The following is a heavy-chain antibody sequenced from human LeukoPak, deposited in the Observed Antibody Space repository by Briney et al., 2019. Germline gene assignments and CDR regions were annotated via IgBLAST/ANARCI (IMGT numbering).Heavy chain of an antibody. CDR2: IYSGGST. Sequence: PGGSLRLSCAASGFTPTINYMSGGRQAPGKGLEWVSVIYSGGSTYYADSVKGRFTISRDNSKNTLYLQMNSLRAEDTAVYYCAREGNSESYYFSYCGQGTLVTVSS. D-gene: IGHD1-26*01. CDR1: GFTPTINY. J-gene: IGHJ4*02. V-gene: IGHV3-53*01. CDR3: AREGNSESYYFSY.